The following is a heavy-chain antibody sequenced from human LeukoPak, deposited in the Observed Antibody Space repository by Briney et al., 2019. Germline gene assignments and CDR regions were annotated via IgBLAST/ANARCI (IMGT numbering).Heavy chain of an antibody. J-gene: IGHJ4*02. CDR3: ARRVGNSGSYFDY. V-gene: IGHV3-64*01. CDR1: GFTFSSYA. CDR2: ISSNGGST. D-gene: IGHD1-26*01. Sequence: GGSLRLSCAASGFTFSSYAMHWVRQAPGKGLEYVSAISSNGGSTYYANSVKGRFTISRDNSKNTLYLQMGSLRAEDMAVYYCARRVGNSGSYFDYWGQGTLVTVSS.